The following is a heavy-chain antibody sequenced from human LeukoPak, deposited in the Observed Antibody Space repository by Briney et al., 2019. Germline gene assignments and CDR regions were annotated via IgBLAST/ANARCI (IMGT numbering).Heavy chain of an antibody. CDR3: ARGPDSNYFHDYGIDL. J-gene: IGHJ6*04. CDR1: GGPISSYY. Sequence: ETETLPCTVSGGPISSYYWSWIRQPPGKGLEWIGHIYDSGSTDYNPSLKSRVTISADTSKNHFSLKLSSVTAADTAVYYCARGPDSNYFHDYGIDLWPEGPSLTVSS. V-gene: IGHV4-59*01. CDR2: IYDSGST. D-gene: IGHD4-11*01.